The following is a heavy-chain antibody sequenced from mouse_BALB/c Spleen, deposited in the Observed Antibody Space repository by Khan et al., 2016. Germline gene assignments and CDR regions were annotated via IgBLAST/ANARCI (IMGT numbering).Heavy chain of an antibody. CDR2: ISDGGSYT. V-gene: IGHV5-4*02. Sequence: EVELVESGGGLVKPGGSLKLSCAASGFTFSDYYMYWVRQTPEKRLEWVATISDGGSYTYYTDSVKGRSTITRDNAKNTPYLQMSSLKSEDTAMYYCAREGLRRGFAYWGQGTLVTVSA. CDR1: GFTFSDYY. CDR3: AREGLRRGFAY. D-gene: IGHD2-4*01. J-gene: IGHJ3*01.